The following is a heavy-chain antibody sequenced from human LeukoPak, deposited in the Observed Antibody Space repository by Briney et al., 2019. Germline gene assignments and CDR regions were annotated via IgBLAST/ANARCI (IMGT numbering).Heavy chain of an antibody. D-gene: IGHD2-2*03. CDR3: ARASVGSVLLYFDF. J-gene: IGHJ4*02. CDR1: GLTFSSYA. CDR2: ISLDGSDT. Sequence: GGSLRLFCAASGLTFSSYAMHWVRQAPAKGLEWVAAISLDGSDTYYADPVKGRFTVSRDKYKNMLYVQRNSLRPEDTAVYYCARASVGSVLLYFDFWGRGTLVTVSS. V-gene: IGHV3-30*01.